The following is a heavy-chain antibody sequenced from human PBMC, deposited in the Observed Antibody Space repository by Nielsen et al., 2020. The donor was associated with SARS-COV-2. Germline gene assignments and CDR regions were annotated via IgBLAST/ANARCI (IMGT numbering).Heavy chain of an antibody. CDR2: IKQDGSEK. Sequence: GESLKISCAASGFTFSSYAMSWVRQAPGKGLEWVANIKQDGSEKYYVDSVKGRFTISRDNAKNSLYLQMNSLRAEDTAVYYCARLSSGAEYFQHWGQGTLVTVSS. D-gene: IGHD6-19*01. J-gene: IGHJ1*01. CDR1: GFTFSSYA. CDR3: ARLSSGAEYFQH. V-gene: IGHV3-7*03.